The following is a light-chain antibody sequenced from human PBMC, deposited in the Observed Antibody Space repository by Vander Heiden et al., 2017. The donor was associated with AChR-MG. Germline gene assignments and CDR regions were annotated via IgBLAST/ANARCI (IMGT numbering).Light chain of an antibody. CDR3: LLYLGGGIYA. Sequence: QTVVTQEPSFSVSPGGTVPLTCALSSSSVSSNYFPTRYQQTPGQAPRTLLHSTNTRSSGVPARFSGAILGNKAALTITGAQAEDESYYYCLLYLGGGIYAFGGGTKLTVL. CDR2: STN. V-gene: IGLV8-61*01. J-gene: IGLJ2*01. CDR1: SSSVSSNYF.